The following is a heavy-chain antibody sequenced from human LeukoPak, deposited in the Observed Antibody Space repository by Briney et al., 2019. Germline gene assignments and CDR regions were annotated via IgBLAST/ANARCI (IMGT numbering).Heavy chain of an antibody. D-gene: IGHD5-18*01. J-gene: IGHJ4*02. V-gene: IGHV1-69*13. Sequence: SVKVSCKASGGTFSSYSISWVLQPPGQELEWMGGIISIFGTANYAQKFQGRVTITADESTSTAYMELSSLRSEDTAVYYCASIRGYSYGNNREYYFDYWGQGTLVTVSS. CDR2: IISIFGTA. CDR1: GGTFSSYS. CDR3: ASIRGYSYGNNREYYFDY.